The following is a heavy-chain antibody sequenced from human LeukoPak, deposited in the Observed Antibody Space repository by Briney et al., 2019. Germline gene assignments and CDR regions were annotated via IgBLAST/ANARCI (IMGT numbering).Heavy chain of an antibody. CDR1: GFTFSSYA. V-gene: IGHV3-23*01. CDR3: AGGLCSSST. J-gene: IGHJ4*02. D-gene: IGHD6-6*01. Sequence: PGGSLRLSCAASGFTFSSYAMSWVRQAPGKGLELVSAISGIGFTYHAASVKGRYTNSRAKSKTTLYLPMSRLQAEATAVDQCAGGLCSSSTWGPGTLVTVS. CDR2: ISGIGFT.